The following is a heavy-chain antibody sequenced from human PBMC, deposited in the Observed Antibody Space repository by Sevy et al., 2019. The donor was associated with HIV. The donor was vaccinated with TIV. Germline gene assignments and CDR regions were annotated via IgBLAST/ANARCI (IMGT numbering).Heavy chain of an antibody. CDR1: GFTFSSYG. Sequence: GGSLRLSCAASGFTFSSYGMHWVRQAPGKGLEWVAVIWYDGSNKYYADSVKGRFTISRDNSKNTLYLQMNSLRAEDTAVYYCASQGYCSGGSCYRYFDYWGQGTLVTDSS. D-gene: IGHD2-15*01. V-gene: IGHV3-33*01. CDR3: ASQGYCSGGSCYRYFDY. CDR2: IWYDGSNK. J-gene: IGHJ4*02.